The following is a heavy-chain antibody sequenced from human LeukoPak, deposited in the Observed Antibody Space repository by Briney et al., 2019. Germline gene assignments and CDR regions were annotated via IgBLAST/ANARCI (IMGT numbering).Heavy chain of an antibody. V-gene: IGHV4-59*11. CDR2: IYYSGST. CDR3: ARGVTSYYYYMDV. J-gene: IGHJ6*03. CDR1: GGSISSHY. Sequence: SETLSLTCTVSGGSISSHYWSWIRQPPGKGLEWIGYIYYSGSTNYNPSLKSRVTISVDTSKNQFSLKLSSVTAADTAVYYCARGVTSYYYYMDVWGKGTTVTVSS.